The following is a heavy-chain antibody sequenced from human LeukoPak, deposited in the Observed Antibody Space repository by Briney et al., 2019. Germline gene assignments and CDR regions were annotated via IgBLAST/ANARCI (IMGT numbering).Heavy chain of an antibody. CDR2: IYYSGST. CDR3: ARGNPYYYGTDV. CDR1: GGSISSYY. J-gene: IGHJ6*02. D-gene: IGHD1-14*01. Sequence: SETLSLTCTVSGGSISSYYWSWIRQPPGKGLEWIGYIYYSGSTNYNPSLKSRVTISVDTSKNQFSLKLSSVTAADTAVYYCARGNPYYYGTDVWGQGTTVTVSS. V-gene: IGHV4-59*01.